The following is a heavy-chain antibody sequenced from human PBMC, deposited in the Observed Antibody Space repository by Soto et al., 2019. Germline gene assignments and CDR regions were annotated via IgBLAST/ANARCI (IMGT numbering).Heavy chain of an antibody. V-gene: IGHV3-30*18. Sequence: QVQLVESGGGVVQPGRSLRLSCAASGFTFSSYGMHWGRQAPGKGLEWVAVISYDGSNKYYADSVKGRFTISRDNSKNTLYLQINSLRAEDTAVYHCAKCWGLFCGEWGQGTLVTVSS. J-gene: IGHJ4*02. D-gene: IGHD3-10*01. CDR2: ISYDGSNK. CDR3: AKCWGLFCGE. CDR1: GFTFSSYG.